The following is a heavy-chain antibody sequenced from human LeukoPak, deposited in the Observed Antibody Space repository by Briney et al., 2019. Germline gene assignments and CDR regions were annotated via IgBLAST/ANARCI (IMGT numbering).Heavy chain of an antibody. V-gene: IGHV3-23*01. CDR3: ATLGYCTSTSCSLVH. CDR1: GFTFSSYA. D-gene: IGHD2-2*03. Sequence: SGGSLRLSCAASGFTFSSYAMSWVRQAPGKGLEWVSTISDSIGSTYYADSVKGRFTISRDNSKNTLYLQMNSLRAEDTAVYYCATLGYCTSTSCSLVHWGQGTLVTVSS. J-gene: IGHJ4*02. CDR2: ISDSIGST.